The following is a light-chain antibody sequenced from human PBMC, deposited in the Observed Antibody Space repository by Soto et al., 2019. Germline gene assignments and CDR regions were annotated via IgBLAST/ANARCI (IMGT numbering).Light chain of an antibody. CDR1: QSVSSN. CDR3: QQYNNGPSLA. Sequence: EIVMTQSPATLSVSPGERATLSCWASQSVSSNLAWYQKKPGQPPRLLIYGASSRATGTPARFSGSGSGTEFTLTISSLQSEDFAVYYCQQYNNGPSLAFGGGTKVEI. J-gene: IGKJ4*01. V-gene: IGKV3-15*01. CDR2: GAS.